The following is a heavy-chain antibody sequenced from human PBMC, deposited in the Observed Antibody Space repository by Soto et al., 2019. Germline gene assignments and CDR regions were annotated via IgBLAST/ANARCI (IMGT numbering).Heavy chain of an antibody. V-gene: IGHV4-4*07. CDR2: IYATGTT. Sequence: ETLSLPCTVSFASISGFYWSWIRKSAGKGLEWIGRIYATGTTDYNPSLKSRVMMSVDTSKKQFSLKLRSVTAADTAVYYCVRDGTKTLRDWFDPWGQGISVTVSS. CDR3: VRDGTKTLRDWFDP. D-gene: IGHD1-1*01. J-gene: IGHJ5*02. CDR1: FASISGFY.